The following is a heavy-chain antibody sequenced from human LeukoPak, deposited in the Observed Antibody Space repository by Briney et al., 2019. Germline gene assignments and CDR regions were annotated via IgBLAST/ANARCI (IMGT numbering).Heavy chain of an antibody. D-gene: IGHD5-24*01. Sequence: SETLSLTCTVSGGSISSYYWSWIRQPPGKGLEWIGCIYYSGSTNYNPSLKSRVTISVDTSKNQFSLKLSSVTAADTAVYYCARVGRDGYNYFDYWGQGTLVTVSS. CDR1: GGSISSYY. V-gene: IGHV4-59*01. CDR2: IYYSGST. CDR3: ARVGRDGYNYFDY. J-gene: IGHJ4*02.